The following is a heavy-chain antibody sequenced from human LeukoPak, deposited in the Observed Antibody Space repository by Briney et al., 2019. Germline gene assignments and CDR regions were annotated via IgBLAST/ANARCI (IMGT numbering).Heavy chain of an antibody. CDR2: ISGSGGST. CDR3: ANTARIAPRYYYYYMDV. CDR1: GFTFSSYA. D-gene: IGHD6-13*01. V-gene: IGHV3-23*01. Sequence: GGSLRLSCAASGFTFSSYAMSWVRQAPGKGLEWVSAISGSGGSTYYADSVKGRFTISRDNSKNTLYLQINSLRAEDTAVYYCANTARIAPRYYYYYMDVWGKGTTVTVSS. J-gene: IGHJ6*03.